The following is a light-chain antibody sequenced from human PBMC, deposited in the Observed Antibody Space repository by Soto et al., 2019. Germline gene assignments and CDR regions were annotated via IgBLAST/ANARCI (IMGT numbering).Light chain of an antibody. J-gene: IGLJ2*01. Sequence: QSVLTQSPSVSGAPGQRVTLSCTGSSSNLGAHFDVHWYQQLPGRAPKLLIYANNKRPSGVPDRFSGSKSDTSASLVITGLQADDEADYYCQSYDNRLTGSLVFGGGTKLTVL. CDR3: QSYDNRLTGSLV. CDR1: SSNLGAHFD. V-gene: IGLV1-40*01. CDR2: ANN.